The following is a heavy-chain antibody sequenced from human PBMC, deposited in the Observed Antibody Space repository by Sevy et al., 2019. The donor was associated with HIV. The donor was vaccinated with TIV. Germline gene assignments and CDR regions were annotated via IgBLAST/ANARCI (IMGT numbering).Heavy chain of an antibody. J-gene: IGHJ4*02. Sequence: GGSLRLSCAASGFTVSSNYMSWVRQAPGKGLEWVSVIYSGGSTYYADSVKGRFTISRDNSKNTLYLQMNSLRAEDTAVYYCARASYLRGYYDSSASERYFDYWGQGTLVTVSS. CDR3: ARASYLRGYYDSSASERYFDY. V-gene: IGHV3-53*01. CDR1: GFTVSSNY. CDR2: IYSGGST. D-gene: IGHD3-22*01.